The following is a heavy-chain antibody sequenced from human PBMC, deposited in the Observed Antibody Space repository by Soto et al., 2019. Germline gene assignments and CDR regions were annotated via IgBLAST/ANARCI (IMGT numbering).Heavy chain of an antibody. J-gene: IGHJ5*02. V-gene: IGHV3-30*03. CDR1: GFTFSSYG. CDR2: ISYDGSNK. CDR3: SGILVWFGP. Sequence: LRLSCAASGFTFSSYGMHWVRQAPGKGLEWVAVISYDGSNKYYADSVKGRFTISRDNSKNTLYLQMNSLRAEDTAVYYCSGILVWFGPWGQGTLGTVSS. D-gene: IGHD2-15*01.